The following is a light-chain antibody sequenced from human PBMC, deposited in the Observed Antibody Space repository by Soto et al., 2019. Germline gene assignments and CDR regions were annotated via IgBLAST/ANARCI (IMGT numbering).Light chain of an antibody. V-gene: IGKV1-27*01. J-gene: IGKJ4*01. CDR1: QDIGHF. Sequence: ILMTQSPSSLSAFVGDRVTITCRASQDIGHFLAWYQQKPGKVPKLLIYAASTLQSGVPSRFSGSGSGTDFTLTISSLQPEDVATYYCQKCKVAPFTFGGGTKVEIK. CDR3: QKCKVAPFT. CDR2: AAS.